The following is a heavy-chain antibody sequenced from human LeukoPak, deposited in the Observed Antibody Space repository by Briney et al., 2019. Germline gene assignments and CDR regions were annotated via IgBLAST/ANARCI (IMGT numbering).Heavy chain of an antibody. D-gene: IGHD3-10*01. Sequence: PGGSLRLSCAASGFTCSSYAMSWVRHAPGKGLKSVSAISGSGGRTHYADCVKRRFTISREKTKTTLDVQTNSLVAEHTAVYYYAIATVLLYYFDYWGQGTLVTVSS. CDR3: AIATVLLYYFDY. V-gene: IGHV3-23*01. CDR1: GFTCSSYA. CDR2: ISGSGGRT. J-gene: IGHJ4*02.